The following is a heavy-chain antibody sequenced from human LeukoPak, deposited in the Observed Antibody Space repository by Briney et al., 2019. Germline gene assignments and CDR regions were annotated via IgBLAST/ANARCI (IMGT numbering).Heavy chain of an antibody. J-gene: IGHJ4*02. CDR1: GGSITSSHW. CDR3: ATYAYGGDYGSYYFDY. Sequence: SGTLSLICAVSGGSITSSHWWSSARQPPGKGLELTGESYHGGTTNYNPSIESRVIMSVDKSKNQFSLNLSSVTAADTAVYYCATYAYGGDYGSYYFDYWGQGTLVTVSS. V-gene: IGHV4-4*02. CDR2: SYHGGTT. D-gene: IGHD4-17*01.